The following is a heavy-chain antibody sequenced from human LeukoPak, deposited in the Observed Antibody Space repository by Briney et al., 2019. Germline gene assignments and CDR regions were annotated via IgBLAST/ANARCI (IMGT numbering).Heavy chain of an antibody. CDR1: GDSVSSNSAA. CDR2: TYYRSKWYN. V-gene: IGHV6-1*01. D-gene: IGHD6-19*01. J-gene: IGHJ4*02. CDR3: ARGGSGITVSLFAY. Sequence: SQTLSLTCAISGDSVSSNSAAWNWIRQSPSRGLEWQGRTYYRSKWYNDYAVSVKSRMIINPDTSKNQFSLQLNSVTPEDTAVYYCARGGSGITVSLFAYWGQGTLVTVSS.